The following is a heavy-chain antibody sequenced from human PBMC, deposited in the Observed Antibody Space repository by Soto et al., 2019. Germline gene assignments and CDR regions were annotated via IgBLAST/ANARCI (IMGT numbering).Heavy chain of an antibody. CDR3: AKETATGGGAFDI. CDR1: GFICSSYD. V-gene: IGHV3-23*01. D-gene: IGHD2-8*02. Sequence: GGSLRLSCAASGFICSSYDMSWVRQAPGKGLEWASTILVDGRTFYVDSVKGRFTISRDSSQNTVYLQMNSLTAGDTALYYCAKETATGGGAFDICGQGTMVTVSS. J-gene: IGHJ3*02. CDR2: ILVDGRT.